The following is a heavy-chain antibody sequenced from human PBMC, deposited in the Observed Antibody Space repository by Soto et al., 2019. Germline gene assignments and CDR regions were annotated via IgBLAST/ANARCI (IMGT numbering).Heavy chain of an antibody. D-gene: IGHD6-6*01. V-gene: IGHV4-34*01. CDR2: INHSGST. J-gene: IGHJ4*02. CDR3: ARHRPQEDGSKKGFDY. CDR1: GGSFSGYY. Sequence: SETLSLTCAVYGGSFSGYYWTWIRQPPGTGLEWIGEINHSGSTNYNPSLNSRVTISVDTSKNQFSLKLTSVTAADTALYYCARHRPQEDGSKKGFDYWGQGTPVTVSS.